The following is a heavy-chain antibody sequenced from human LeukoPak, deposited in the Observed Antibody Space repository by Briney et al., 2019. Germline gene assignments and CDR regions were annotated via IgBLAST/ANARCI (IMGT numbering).Heavy chain of an antibody. CDR2: IRYDGSNK. J-gene: IGHJ4*02. V-gene: IGHV3-30*02. Sequence: GGSLRLSCAASGFTFSSYGMHWVRQAPGKGLEWVAFIRYDGSNKYYADSVKGRFTISRDNSKNTLYLQMNSLSAETTAVYYCATLPAAAADFDYWGQGTLVTVSS. CDR3: ATLPAAAADFDY. CDR1: GFTFSSYG. D-gene: IGHD6-13*01.